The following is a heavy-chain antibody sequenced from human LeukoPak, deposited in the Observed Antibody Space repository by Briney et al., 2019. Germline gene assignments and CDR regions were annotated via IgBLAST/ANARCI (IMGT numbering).Heavy chain of an antibody. D-gene: IGHD3-9*01. J-gene: IGHJ6*02. CDR1: GGSFSGYY. Sequence: SETLSLTCAVYGGSFSGYYWSWIRQPPGKGLEWIGEVNHSGSTNYNPSLKSRVTISVDTSKNQFSLKLSSVTAADTAVYYCARGPRYFDWFRPYYGMDVWGQGTTVTVSS. CDR3: ARGPRYFDWFRPYYGMDV. CDR2: VNHSGST. V-gene: IGHV4-34*01.